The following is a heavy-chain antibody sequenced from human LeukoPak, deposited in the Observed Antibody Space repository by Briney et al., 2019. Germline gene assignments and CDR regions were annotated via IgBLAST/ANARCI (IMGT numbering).Heavy chain of an antibody. D-gene: IGHD6-6*01. CDR1: GYTFTSYG. V-gene: IGHV1-18*01. CDR3: ARPIYSSSWGDAFDI. J-gene: IGHJ3*02. Sequence: ASVKVSCKASGYTFTSYGISWVRQAPGQRLEWMGWISAYNGNTNYAQKIQGRVTMTTDTSTSTAYMELRSLRSDDTAVYYCARPIYSSSWGDAFDIWGQGTMVTVSS. CDR2: ISAYNGNT.